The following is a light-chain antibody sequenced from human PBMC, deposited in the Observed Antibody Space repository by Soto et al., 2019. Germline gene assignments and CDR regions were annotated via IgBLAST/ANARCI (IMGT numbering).Light chain of an antibody. CDR1: SSDVGAYNY. CDR2: DVS. Sequence: QSVLTQPASVSGSPGQSITISCTGTSSDVGAYNYVSWYQQHPGNAPKLMIYDVSNRPSGVSSRFSGSKSGNTASLTFSGLQAEDEADYYCSSYTTGSIYVFGTGTKVTVL. CDR3: SSYTTGSIYV. V-gene: IGLV2-14*01. J-gene: IGLJ1*01.